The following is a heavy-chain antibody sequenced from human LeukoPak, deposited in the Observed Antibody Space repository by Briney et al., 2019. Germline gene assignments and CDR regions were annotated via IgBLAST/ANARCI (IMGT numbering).Heavy chain of an antibody. Sequence: ASVKVSCKASGYTFTSYYMHWVRQAPGQGLEWVGIINPSGDPTTYAQKFQGRVTMTRDTSISTAYMELSRLRSDDTAVYYCARDYYDSSGGDDAFDIWGQGTMVTVSS. CDR3: ARDYYDSSGGDDAFDI. CDR1: GYTFTSYY. CDR2: INPSGDPT. D-gene: IGHD3-22*01. J-gene: IGHJ3*02. V-gene: IGHV1-46*01.